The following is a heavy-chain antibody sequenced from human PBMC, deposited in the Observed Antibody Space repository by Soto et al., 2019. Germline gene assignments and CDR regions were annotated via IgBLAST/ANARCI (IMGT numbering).Heavy chain of an antibody. Sequence: EVQLVESGGGVVKPGGSVRLSCAASGFTFSNAWMNWVRQAPGKGLEWVGRIKSKTDGGTTDYAAPVKGRFTISRDDSKNTLYLQMNILKTDHTAVYYCTATYYDFWSGYYTGSVDYWGQGTLVTVSS. D-gene: IGHD3-3*01. CDR3: TATYYDFWSGYYTGSVDY. V-gene: IGHV3-15*07. CDR1: GFTFSNAW. CDR2: IKSKTDGGTT. J-gene: IGHJ4*02.